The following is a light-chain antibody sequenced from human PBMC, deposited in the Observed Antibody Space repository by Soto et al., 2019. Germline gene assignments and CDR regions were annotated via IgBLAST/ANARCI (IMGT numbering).Light chain of an antibody. CDR2: EVS. CDR1: SSDVGGYTY. V-gene: IGLV2-14*01. J-gene: IGLJ1*01. Sequence: QSALTQPASVSGSPGQSITISCTGTSSDVGGYTYVSWFQQHPGKAPELMIYEVSNRPSGVSNRFSGSKSGNTASLTISGLQAEDEADYYCSSYAGSSNVFGTGTKVTVL. CDR3: SSYAGSSNV.